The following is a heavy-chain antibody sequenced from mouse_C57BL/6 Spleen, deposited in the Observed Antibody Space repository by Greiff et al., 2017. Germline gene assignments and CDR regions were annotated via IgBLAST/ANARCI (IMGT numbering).Heavy chain of an antibody. V-gene: IGHV1-59*01. Sequence: VQLQQPGAELVRPGTSVKLSCKASGYTFTSYWMHWVKQRPGQGLEWIGVIDPSDSYTNYNQKFKGKATLTVDTSSSTAYMQLSSLTSEDSAVYYCAGPTTVVATGDYYFDYWGQGTTLTVSS. J-gene: IGHJ2*01. CDR3: AGPTTVVATGDYYFDY. D-gene: IGHD1-1*01. CDR2: IDPSDSYT. CDR1: GYTFTSYW.